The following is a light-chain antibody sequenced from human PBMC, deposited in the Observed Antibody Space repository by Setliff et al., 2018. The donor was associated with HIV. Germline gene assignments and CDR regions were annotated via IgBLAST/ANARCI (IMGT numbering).Light chain of an antibody. CDR3: QVWESSSDHGGV. Sequence: SYELTQPPSVSVAPGMTARISCGGDNIGSKIVHWYQQKSGQAPVLVMSYDSDRPSGIPERFSGPNSGITATLPISRVEAEDEADYYCQVWESSSDHGGVFGGGTKVTVL. V-gene: IGLV3-21*01. CDR2: YDS. CDR1: NIGSKI. J-gene: IGLJ3*02.